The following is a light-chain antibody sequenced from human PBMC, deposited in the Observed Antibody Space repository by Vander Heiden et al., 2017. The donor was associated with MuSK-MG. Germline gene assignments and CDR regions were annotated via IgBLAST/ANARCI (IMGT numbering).Light chain of an antibody. CDR3: QQRSYWPLT. Sequence: DIVLTQSPATLSLSPGERATLSCRASQSISIYLAWYQQKPGQAPRLLIHDASNRATGIPARFSGSGSGTDFTLTISSLEPEDFAVYYCQQRSYWPLTFGGGTKVEIK. CDR1: QSISIY. V-gene: IGKV3-11*01. CDR2: DAS. J-gene: IGKJ4*01.